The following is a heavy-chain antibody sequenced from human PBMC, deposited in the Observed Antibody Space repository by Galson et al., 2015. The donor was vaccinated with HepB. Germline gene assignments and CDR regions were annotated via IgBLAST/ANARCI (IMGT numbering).Heavy chain of an antibody. CDR3: ASYYGGINDALDI. CDR1: GGTFSSYA. Sequence: SVKVSCKASGGTFSSYAISWVRQAPGQGLEWMGRIIPILGIANYAQKFQGRVTITADKSTSTAYMELSSLRSEDTAVYYCASYYGGINDALDIWGQGTMVTVSS. CDR2: IIPILGIA. V-gene: IGHV1-69*04. D-gene: IGHD4-23*01. J-gene: IGHJ3*02.